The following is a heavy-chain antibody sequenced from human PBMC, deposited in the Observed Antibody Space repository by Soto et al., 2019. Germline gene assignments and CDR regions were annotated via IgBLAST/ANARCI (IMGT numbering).Heavy chain of an antibody. CDR3: ARHTRGLTEYYYYYGMDV. CDR2: IYYSGST. D-gene: IGHD6-19*01. J-gene: IGHJ6*02. Sequence: SETLSLTCTVSGGSISSSSYYWGWIRQPPGKGLEWIGSIYYSGSTYYNPSLKSRVTISVDTSKNQFSLKLSSVTDADTAVYYCARHTRGLTEYYYYYGMDVWGQGTTVTVSS. V-gene: IGHV4-39*01. CDR1: GGSISSSSYY.